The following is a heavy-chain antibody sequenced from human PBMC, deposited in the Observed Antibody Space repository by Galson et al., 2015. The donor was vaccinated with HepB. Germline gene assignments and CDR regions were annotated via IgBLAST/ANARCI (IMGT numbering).Heavy chain of an antibody. CDR1: GFTVSSNYG. Sequence: SLRLSCAASGFTVSSNYGMAWVRQAPGKGLEWVSTISSSGGSTYYADSVKGRFTISRDNSKNTLYLQVNGLRAEDTAVYYCAKRSDSSGNNYYFDYWGQGTLVTVSS. CDR3: AKRSDSSGNNYYFDY. J-gene: IGHJ4*02. V-gene: IGHV3-23*01. D-gene: IGHD3-22*01. CDR2: ISSSGGST.